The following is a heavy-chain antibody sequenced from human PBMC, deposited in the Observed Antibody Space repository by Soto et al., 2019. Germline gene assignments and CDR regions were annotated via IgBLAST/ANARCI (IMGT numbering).Heavy chain of an antibody. CDR3: AKDGRSYYDSSGYYQGTDAFDI. CDR1: GFTFSSYA. D-gene: IGHD3-22*01. CDR2: ITGSGGST. Sequence: VQLLESGGGLVQPGGSLRLSCAASGFTFSSYAMSWVRQAPGKGLEWVSAITGSGGSTYYADSVKGRFTISRDNSKNPLYLQLNSLRAEDTAVYYCAKDGRSYYDSSGYYQGTDAFDIWGQGTMVTVSS. J-gene: IGHJ3*02. V-gene: IGHV3-23*01.